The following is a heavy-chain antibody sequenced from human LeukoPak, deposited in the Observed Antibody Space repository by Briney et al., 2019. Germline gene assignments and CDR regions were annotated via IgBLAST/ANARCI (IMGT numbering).Heavy chain of an antibody. CDR3: ARVDSSGWPLDY. V-gene: IGHV3-48*03. CDR1: GFTFSSYE. J-gene: IGHJ4*02. D-gene: IGHD6-19*01. CDR2: ISSSGSTI. Sequence: GGSLRLSCAASGFTFSSYEMNWVRQAPGKGLEWVSYISSSGSTIYYADSVKGRFTISRDNAKNSLYLQMNSLRAEDTAVYYCARVDSSGWPLDYWGQGTLVTVSS.